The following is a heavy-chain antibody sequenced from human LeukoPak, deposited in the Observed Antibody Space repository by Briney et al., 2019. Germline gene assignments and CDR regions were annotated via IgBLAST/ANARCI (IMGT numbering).Heavy chain of an antibody. V-gene: IGHV1-2*02. Sequence: ASVKVSCKASGYTFNNYYMHWARLAPGQGLEWMGWVYPKTGVTNYAQNFQGRVTMTRDTSISTVYMELSRLTSGDTAVYYCARESNYYDTWGQGTLVTVSS. CDR3: ARESNYYDT. D-gene: IGHD3-22*01. CDR2: VYPKTGVT. CDR1: GYTFNNYY. J-gene: IGHJ5*02.